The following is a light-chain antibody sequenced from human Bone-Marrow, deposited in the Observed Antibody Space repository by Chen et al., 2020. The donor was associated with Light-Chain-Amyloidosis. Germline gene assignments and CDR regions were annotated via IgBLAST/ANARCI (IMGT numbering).Light chain of an antibody. CDR1: QTISSNY. J-gene: IGKJ4*01. CDR2: GSS. CDR3: QQYGTSPLT. Sequence: EIVLTQSPGTLSLSPGEGANLSCRDSQTISSNYLTWYQQKFGQAPRLLIYGSSSRATGIPDRFTGSGSGTDFTITINRLEPEDFAMYYCQQYGTSPLTFGGGTKVEIK. V-gene: IGKV3-20*01.